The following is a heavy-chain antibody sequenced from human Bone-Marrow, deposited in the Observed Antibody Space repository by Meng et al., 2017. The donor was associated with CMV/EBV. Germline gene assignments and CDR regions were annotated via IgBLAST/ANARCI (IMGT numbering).Heavy chain of an antibody. D-gene: IGHD2-2*02. CDR3: ARTPEYCSSTRCYMDY. CDR2: MYYSGSA. V-gene: IGHV4-59*01. J-gene: IGHJ4*02. CDR1: GGSISGYY. Sequence: SETLSLTCTVSGGSISGYYWSWIRQPPGKGLECIGYMYYSGSANYNPSLKSRVTISVDTSRNQFSRKLSSVTAADTAVYYCARTPEYCSSTRCYMDYWGQGTRVNVSS.